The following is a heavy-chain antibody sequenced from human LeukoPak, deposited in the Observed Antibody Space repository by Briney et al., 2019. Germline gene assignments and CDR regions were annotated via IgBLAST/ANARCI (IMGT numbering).Heavy chain of an antibody. D-gene: IGHD5-18*01. CDR3: ARHLSGVTGYTYGRGIDY. V-gene: IGHV3-23*01. CDR1: GFTFSSYA. CDR2: ISGSGGST. J-gene: IGHJ4*02. Sequence: SGGSLRLSCAASGFTFSSYAMSWVRQAPGKVREWGSAISGSGGSTYYADSVKGRFTISRDNSKNTLYLHMNRLGGADPAVYSCARHLSGVTGYTYGRGIDYWGQGTLVTVSS.